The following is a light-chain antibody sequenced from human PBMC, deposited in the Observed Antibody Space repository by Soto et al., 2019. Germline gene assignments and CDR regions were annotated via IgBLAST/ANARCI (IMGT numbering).Light chain of an antibody. CDR1: QSISSY. V-gene: IGKV1-39*01. Sequence: DIQLTHSPSSLSASVGDRVTITWRASQSISSYLNWYQQKPGKAPKLLIYAASSLQTGVSSRFSGSGSGTDFTLTISNLQPEDFATYYCQQSYSTPPAFGQGTKVDI. CDR3: QQSYSTPPA. CDR2: AAS. J-gene: IGKJ1*01.